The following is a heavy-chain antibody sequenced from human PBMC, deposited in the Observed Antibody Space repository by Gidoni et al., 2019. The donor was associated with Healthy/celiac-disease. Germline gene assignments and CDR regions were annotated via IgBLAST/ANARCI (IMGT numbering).Heavy chain of an antibody. CDR2: LSAYNGNT. D-gene: IGHD3-9*01. V-gene: IGHV1-18*01. CDR1: GYTFTSYG. Sequence: QVQLVQSGAEVKKHGASVKVSCKASGYTFTSYGISWVRQAPGQGLEWMGWLSAYNGNTNYAQKLQGRVTMTTDTSTSTAYMELRSLRSDDTAVYYCATTGYYNGGGYYYGMDVWGQGTTVTVSS. J-gene: IGHJ6*02. CDR3: ATTGYYNGGGYYYGMDV.